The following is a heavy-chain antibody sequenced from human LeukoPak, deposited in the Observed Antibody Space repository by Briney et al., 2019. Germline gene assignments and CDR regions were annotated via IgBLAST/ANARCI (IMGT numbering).Heavy chain of an antibody. D-gene: IGHD2-2*02. CDR2: IASNGGTK. Sequence: PGGSLRLSCAASGFSFSTYTMRWVRQAPGKGLEYVSGIASNGGTKDYANSVKGRFTIPRDNSKNTAYLQMGSLRAEDMAVYYCAREYCTTNNCYNWGLGYWGQGTLVTVSS. CDR3: AREYCTTNNCYNWGLGY. CDR1: GFSFSTYT. J-gene: IGHJ4*02. V-gene: IGHV3-64*01.